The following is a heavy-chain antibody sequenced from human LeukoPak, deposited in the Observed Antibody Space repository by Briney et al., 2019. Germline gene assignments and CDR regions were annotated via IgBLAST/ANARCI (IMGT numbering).Heavy chain of an antibody. CDR3: AKGDDYGDYNDY. D-gene: IGHD4-17*01. CDR2: ISGSGGST. Sequence: GGSLRLSCAASGFTFSSYAMSWVRQAPGKGLEWVPAISGSGGSTYYADSVKGRFTISRDNSKNTLYLQMNSLRAEDTAVYYCAKGDDYGDYNDYWGQGTLVTVSS. CDR1: GFTFSSYA. J-gene: IGHJ4*02. V-gene: IGHV3-23*01.